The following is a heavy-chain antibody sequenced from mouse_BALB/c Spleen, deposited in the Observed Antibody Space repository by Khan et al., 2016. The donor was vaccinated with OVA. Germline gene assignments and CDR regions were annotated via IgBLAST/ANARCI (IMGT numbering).Heavy chain of an antibody. CDR3: VRIQGWDFDY. J-gene: IGHJ2*01. D-gene: IGHD1-1*02. Sequence: EVQLQESGPGLVKPSQSLSLTCTVTGYSITSDYAWNWIRQFPGNKLEWMGYISYSGNTKYNPSLKSRISITRDTSKNQFFLQLNFVTIEDTATYYCVRIQGWDFDYWGQGTTLTVSS. CDR1: GYSITSDYA. V-gene: IGHV3-2*02. CDR2: ISYSGNT.